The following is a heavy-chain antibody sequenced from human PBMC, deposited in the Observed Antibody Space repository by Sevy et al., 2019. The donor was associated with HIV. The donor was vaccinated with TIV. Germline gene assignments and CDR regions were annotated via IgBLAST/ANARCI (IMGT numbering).Heavy chain of an antibody. CDR1: GFTFSSYG. J-gene: IGHJ6*02. D-gene: IGHD1-26*01. CDR2: IRYDGNNK. V-gene: IGHV3-30*02. CDR3: AKGREQGYYYGMDV. Sequence: GGSLRLSCAASGFTFSSYGMHWARQAPGKGLEWVAFIRYDGNNKYYTGSVKGRFTISRDNSKNTLYLQMNSLRAEDTAVYYCAKGREQGYYYGMDVWGQGTTVTVSS.